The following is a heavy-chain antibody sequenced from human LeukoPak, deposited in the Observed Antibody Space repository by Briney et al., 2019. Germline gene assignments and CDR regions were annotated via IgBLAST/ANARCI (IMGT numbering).Heavy chain of an antibody. CDR1: GFTFSDYS. CDR3: ARDGYPVGDY. J-gene: IGHJ4*02. CDR2: ISDTGHAI. V-gene: IGHV3-48*02. D-gene: IGHD3-22*01. Sequence: PGGSLRLSCAASGFTFSDYSMDWVRQTPGGGREWVSYISDTGHAIYYADSVKGRFIISRDNAKNSLYLQMNSLRDEDTAVYYCARDGYPVGDYWGQGTLVTVSS.